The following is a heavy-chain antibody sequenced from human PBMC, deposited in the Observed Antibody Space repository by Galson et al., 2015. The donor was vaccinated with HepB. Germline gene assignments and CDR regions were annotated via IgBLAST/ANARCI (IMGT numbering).Heavy chain of an antibody. V-gene: IGHV3-23*01. CDR3: AKDRGGYVWYFDL. J-gene: IGHJ2*01. CDR1: RFTFSSYA. Sequence: SLRLSCAASRFTFSSYAMTWVRQSPGKGLEWVSSILESGGSTYYADSVKGRFTISRGNSKDTLYLQMNSLRAEDTAVYYCAKDRGGYVWYFDLWGRGSLVTVSS. D-gene: IGHD3-16*01. CDR2: ILESGGST.